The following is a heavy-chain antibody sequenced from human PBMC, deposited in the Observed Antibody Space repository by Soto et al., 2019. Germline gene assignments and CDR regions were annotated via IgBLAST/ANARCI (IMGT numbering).Heavy chain of an antibody. CDR1: GYTFTSYG. D-gene: IGHD3-22*01. CDR3: ARARYYYDSSGYEFDP. Sequence: ASVKVSCKASGYTFTSYGISWVRQAPGQGLEWMGWISAYNGNTNYAQKLQGRVTMTTDTSTSTAYMELRSLRSDDTAVYYCARARYYYDSSGYEFDPWGQGTLVTVSS. J-gene: IGHJ5*02. V-gene: IGHV1-18*01. CDR2: ISAYNGNT.